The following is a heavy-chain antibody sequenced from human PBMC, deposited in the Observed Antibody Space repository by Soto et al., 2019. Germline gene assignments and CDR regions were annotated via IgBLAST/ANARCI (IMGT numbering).Heavy chain of an antibody. J-gene: IGHJ6*02. CDR1: GYTFTSYG. D-gene: IGHD5-12*01. V-gene: IGHV1-18*01. Sequence: QVQLVQSGAEVKKPGASVKVSCKASGYTFTSYGISWVRQAPGQGLEWMGWISAYNGNTNYAQKLQGRXXMXTGXSTSTAYMELRSLRSDDTAVYYCARAKEVYYGMDVWGQRTTVTVSS. CDR3: ARAKEVYYGMDV. CDR2: ISAYNGNT.